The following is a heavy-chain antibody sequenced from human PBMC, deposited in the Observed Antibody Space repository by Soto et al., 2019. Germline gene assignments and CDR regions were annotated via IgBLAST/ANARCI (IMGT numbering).Heavy chain of an antibody. D-gene: IGHD1-1*01. J-gene: IGHJ6*02. V-gene: IGHV1-2*02. CDR2: IKSNSGGT. CDR1: RNSFIDYY. Sequence: QVELVQSGAEVRKPGASVKVSCKASRNSFIDYYIHWVRQAPGQGLEWMGWIKSNSGGTKYAQRFQGRVTMTRDTSISTIYMELSRLKSDDTAVYYCAREDYYWNDYYYYGMDVWGQGTTVIVSS. CDR3: AREDYYWNDYYYYGMDV.